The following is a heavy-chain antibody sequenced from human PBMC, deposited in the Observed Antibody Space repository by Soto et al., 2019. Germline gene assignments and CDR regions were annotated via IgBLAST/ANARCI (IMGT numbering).Heavy chain of an antibody. CDR3: ARDRATYPHYYFDL. Sequence: QVQLVESGGGVVQPGRSLRLSCAASGFTFSSYGMHWVRQAPGKGLEWVALIWYDGSNKYYADSVKGRFTISRDNSKNTLYLQMNSLRADDTAVYYCARDRATYPHYYFDLWGRGTLVSVSS. CDR2: IWYDGSNK. CDR1: GFTFSSYG. D-gene: IGHD1-26*01. J-gene: IGHJ2*01. V-gene: IGHV3-33*01.